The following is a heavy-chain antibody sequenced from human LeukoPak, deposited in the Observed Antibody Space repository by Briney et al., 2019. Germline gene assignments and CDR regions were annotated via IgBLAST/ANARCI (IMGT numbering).Heavy chain of an antibody. Sequence: LETLSLTCTVSGGSMRSNYWSLTRQPPGKGLEWIGNIYYSGSTNYNPSLKSRVTISIDPSKNQFSLKLSSVTAADTAVYYCASAADYYDSSGYYSGGYYFDCWGQGTLVTVSS. D-gene: IGHD3-22*01. V-gene: IGHV4-59*08. J-gene: IGHJ4*02. CDR3: ASAADYYDSSGYYSGGYYFDC. CDR2: IYYSGST. CDR1: GGSMRSNY.